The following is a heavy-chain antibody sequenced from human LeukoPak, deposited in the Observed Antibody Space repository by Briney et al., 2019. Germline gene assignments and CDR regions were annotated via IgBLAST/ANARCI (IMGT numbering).Heavy chain of an antibody. CDR2: IYYSGST. Sequence: PSETLSLTCTVSGGSISSYYWSWIRQPPGKGLEWIGYIYYSGSTNYNPSLKSRVTISVDTSKNQFSLKLSSVTAADTAVYYCARVARGYSYGPIDYWGQGTLVTVSS. CDR3: ARVARGYSYGPIDY. D-gene: IGHD5-18*01. J-gene: IGHJ4*02. V-gene: IGHV4-59*01. CDR1: GGSISSYY.